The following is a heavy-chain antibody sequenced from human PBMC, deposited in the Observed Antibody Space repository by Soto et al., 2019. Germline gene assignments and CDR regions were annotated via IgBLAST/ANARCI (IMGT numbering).Heavy chain of an antibody. CDR1: GFSFGTYS. J-gene: IGHJ4*02. CDR2: LSHGGAYT. V-gene: IGHV3-23*01. Sequence: EVQLLESGGGLVQPGGSLRLSCAASGFSFGTYSMAWVRQAPGKGLEWVSGLSHGGAYTFYADSVKGRFTISVDISQNTVYLQMNSLRIEDTAVYFCAKWSGYGDAWGQGTLVTVSS. CDR3: AKWSGYGDA. D-gene: IGHD4-17*01.